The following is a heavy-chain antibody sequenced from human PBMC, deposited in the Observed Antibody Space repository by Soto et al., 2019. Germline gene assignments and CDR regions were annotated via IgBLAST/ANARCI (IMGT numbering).Heavy chain of an antibody. CDR3: ARHAYDFWSGHPNPRYSDGIDV. D-gene: IGHD3-3*01. CDR2: IDPSDSYT. CDR1: GYSFTSYW. Sequence: ESLKISCKGSGYSFTSYWISWVRQMPWKGLEWMGRIDPSDSYTNYSPSFQGHVTISADKSISTAYLQWSSLKASDTAMYYCARHAYDFWSGHPNPRYSDGIDVWGQGTTVIVYS. J-gene: IGHJ6*02. V-gene: IGHV5-10-1*01.